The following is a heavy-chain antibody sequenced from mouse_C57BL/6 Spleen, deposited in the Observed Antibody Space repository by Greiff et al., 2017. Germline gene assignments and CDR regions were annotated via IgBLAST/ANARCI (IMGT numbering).Heavy chain of an antibody. Sequence: QVQLKQPGAELVRPGSSVKLSCKASGYTFTSYWMHWVKQRPIQGLEWIGNIDPSDSETHYNQKFKDKATLTVDKSSSTAYMQLSSLTSEDSAVYYCARKDSNYWYFDVWGTGTTVTVSS. D-gene: IGHD2-5*01. CDR2: IDPSDSET. V-gene: IGHV1-52*01. J-gene: IGHJ1*03. CDR1: GYTFTSYW. CDR3: ARKDSNYWYFDV.